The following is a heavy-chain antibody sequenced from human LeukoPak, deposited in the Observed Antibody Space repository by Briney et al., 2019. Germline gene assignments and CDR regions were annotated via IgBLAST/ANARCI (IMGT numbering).Heavy chain of an antibody. Sequence: GGSLRLSCAAAGFTFSNFWMNWVRQTPGKGLEWVANIKQDGSEKNYVDSVKGRFTISRDNAKNSLFLQMNSLRAEDTAVYYCAKDEGSSSYWGQGTLVTVSS. CDR3: AKDEGSSSY. CDR1: GFTFSNFW. D-gene: IGHD1-7*01. CDR2: IKQDGSEK. V-gene: IGHV3-7*01. J-gene: IGHJ4*02.